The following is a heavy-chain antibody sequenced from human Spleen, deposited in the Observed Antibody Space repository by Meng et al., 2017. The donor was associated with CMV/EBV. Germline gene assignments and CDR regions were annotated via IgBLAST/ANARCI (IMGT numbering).Heavy chain of an antibody. D-gene: IGHD2-2*01. CDR2: IYYTGST. V-gene: IGHV4-61*01. CDR1: GGSVSSGSYC. J-gene: IGHJ5*02. CDR3: ARLAPYQLLKGGGWFDP. Sequence: SETLSLTCTVPGGSVSSGSYCWSWIRQPPGMGLEWIGYIYYTGSTKYNPSLNSRVTISIDTSKNQFSLKLSSVTAADTAVYYCARLAPYQLLKGGGWFDPWGQGTLVTVSS.